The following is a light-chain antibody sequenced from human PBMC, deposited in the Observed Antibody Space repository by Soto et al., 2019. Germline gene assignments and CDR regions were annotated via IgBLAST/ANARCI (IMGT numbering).Light chain of an antibody. Sequence: EIVLTQSAGTLSLSPGESAALXCRASQSFSSELSAWYQHQPRQAPTLLXYAASNRATGIPARFSGSGSGTEFSLATSSLQSEDLAVYYCQQYYNWPPTWTFGQGTKVDIK. CDR3: QQYYNWPPTWT. J-gene: IGKJ1*01. CDR2: AAS. V-gene: IGKV3D-15*01. CDR1: QSFSSE.